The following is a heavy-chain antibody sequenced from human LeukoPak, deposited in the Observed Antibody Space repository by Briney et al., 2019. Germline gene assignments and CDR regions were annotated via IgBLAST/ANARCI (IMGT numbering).Heavy chain of an antibody. J-gene: IGHJ6*03. CDR1: GGSFSGYY. D-gene: IGHD1-26*01. CDR3: ARSVRVGVGARAWDPYYYYYMDV. V-gene: IGHV4-59*01. Sequence: PSETLSLTCAVYGGSFSGYYWSWIRQPPGKGLEWIGSISYSGSTNYNPSLESRVTISVDTSKNQISLKLSSVTAADTAVYYCARSVRVGVGARAWDPYYYYYMDVWGKGTTVTVSS. CDR2: ISYSGST.